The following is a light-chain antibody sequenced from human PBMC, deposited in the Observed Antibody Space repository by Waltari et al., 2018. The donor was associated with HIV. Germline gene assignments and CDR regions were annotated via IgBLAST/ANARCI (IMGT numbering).Light chain of an antibody. CDR3: CSYAGSYTWV. J-gene: IGLJ3*02. V-gene: IGLV2-11*01. CDR2: DVS. CDR1: SSDVGGYNY. Sequence: QSALTQPRSVSGSPGQSVTISCTGTSSDVGGYNYVSWYQQHPGKAPKVMIYDVSKRPSGVHDRFSGSKSGNTASLTISGLQAEDEADYYCCSYAGSYTWVFGGGTKMTVL.